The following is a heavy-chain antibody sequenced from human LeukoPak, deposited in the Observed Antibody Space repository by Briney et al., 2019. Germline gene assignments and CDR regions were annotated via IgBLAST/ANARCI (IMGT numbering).Heavy chain of an antibody. CDR2: IRYDGSNK. Sequence: GGSLRLSCAASGFTFSSYAMTWVRQAPGKGLEWVAFIRYDGSNKYYADSVKGRFTISRDNSKNTLYLQMNSLRAEDTAVYYCAKDYYGSGSYDYYYYYMDVWGKGTTVTISS. J-gene: IGHJ6*03. CDR1: GFTFSSYA. D-gene: IGHD3-10*01. V-gene: IGHV3-30*02. CDR3: AKDYYGSGSYDYYYYYMDV.